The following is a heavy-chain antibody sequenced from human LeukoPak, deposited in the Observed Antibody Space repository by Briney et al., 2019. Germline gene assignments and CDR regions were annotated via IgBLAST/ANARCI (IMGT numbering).Heavy chain of an antibody. J-gene: IGHJ3*02. D-gene: IGHD2-21*01. Sequence: ASVKVSCKASGFTFTSSAVQWVRQARGQRLEWIGWIVVGSGNTNYAQKFQERVTITRDMSTSTAYMELSSLRSEDTAVYYCAAVSAYCGGDCYGGAFDIWGQGTMVTVSS. V-gene: IGHV1-58*01. CDR3: AAVSAYCGGDCYGGAFDI. CDR2: IVVGSGNT. CDR1: GFTFTSSA.